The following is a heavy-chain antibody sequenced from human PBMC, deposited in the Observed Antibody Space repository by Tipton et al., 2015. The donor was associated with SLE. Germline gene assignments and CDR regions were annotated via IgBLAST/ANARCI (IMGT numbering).Heavy chain of an antibody. Sequence: SLRLSCAASGFRFRTSNMNWVRQAPGKGLEWVSFISSSGVSIYYADSVRGRFTVSRDNAKNSLYLQMTSLRAEDTAVYYCTRDRVSGWFHFDYWGQGTLVTVSS. CDR1: GFRFRTSN. D-gene: IGHD6-19*01. J-gene: IGHJ4*02. CDR3: TRDRVSGWFHFDY. V-gene: IGHV3-48*03. CDR2: ISSSGVSI.